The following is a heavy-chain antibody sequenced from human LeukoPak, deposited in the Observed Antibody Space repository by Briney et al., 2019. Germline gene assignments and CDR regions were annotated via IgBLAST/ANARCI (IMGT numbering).Heavy chain of an antibody. D-gene: IGHD4/OR15-4a*01. V-gene: IGHV3-21*01. CDR3: AREDDYGPGYFDL. Sequence: GGTLRLSCAASGFTFSSYSMNWVRQAPGKGLEWVSSISSSSSYIYYAGSVKGRFTISRDNAKNSLYLQMNSLRAEDTAVYYCAREDDYGPGYFDLWGRGTLVT. CDR2: ISSSSSYI. J-gene: IGHJ2*01. CDR1: GFTFSSYS.